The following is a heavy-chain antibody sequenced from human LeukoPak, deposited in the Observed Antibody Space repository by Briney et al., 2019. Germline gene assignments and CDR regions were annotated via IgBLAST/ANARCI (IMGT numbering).Heavy chain of an antibody. J-gene: IGHJ4*02. CDR1: GGSISSGGYY. CDR3: ARRNRGGTFDY. D-gene: IGHD3-16*01. CDR2: IYYSGST. Sequence: SETLSLTCTVSGGSISSGGYYWSWIRQHPGKGLEWIGYIYYSGSTYYNPSLKSRVTISVDTSKNQFSLKLSSVTAADTAVYYCARRNRGGTFDYWGQGTLVTVSS. V-gene: IGHV4-31*03.